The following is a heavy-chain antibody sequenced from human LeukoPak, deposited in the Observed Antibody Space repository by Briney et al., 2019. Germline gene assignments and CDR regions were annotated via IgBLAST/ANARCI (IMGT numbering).Heavy chain of an antibody. CDR3: VRDGDTSGYTN. D-gene: IGHD3-22*01. V-gene: IGHV3-7*01. Sequence: GGSLKLSCAASGFTFSSYWMHWVRQAPGKGLEWVANIKQDGSEKYYVDSVKGRFTISRDNAKNSLYLQMNSLRAEDTAVYSCVRDGDTSGYTNWGQGTLVTVSS. CDR2: IKQDGSEK. CDR1: GFTFSSYW. J-gene: IGHJ4*02.